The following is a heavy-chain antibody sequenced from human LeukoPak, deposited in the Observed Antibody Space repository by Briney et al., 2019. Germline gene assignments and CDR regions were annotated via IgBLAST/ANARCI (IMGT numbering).Heavy chain of an antibody. D-gene: IGHD6-19*01. CDR1: GFTFSSYA. CDR3: ARDRSSGWRLYWYFDL. CDR2: ISYDGSNK. V-gene: IGHV3-30*04. Sequence: GGSLRLSCAASGFTFSSYAMHWVRQAPGKGLEWVAVISYDGSNKYYADSVKGRFTISRDNSKNTLYLQMNSLRAEDTAVYYCARDRSSGWRLYWYFDLWGRGTLVTVSS. J-gene: IGHJ2*01.